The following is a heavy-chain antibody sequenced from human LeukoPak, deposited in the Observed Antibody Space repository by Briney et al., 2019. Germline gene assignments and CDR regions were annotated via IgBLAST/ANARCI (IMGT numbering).Heavy chain of an antibody. CDR1: GGSISSSSYY. CDR2: IYHSGST. CDR3: ARELSSSWYGEYYFDY. D-gene: IGHD6-13*01. J-gene: IGHJ4*02. Sequence: PSETLSLTCTVSGGSISSSSYYWGWIRQPPGKGLEWIGYIYHSGSTYYNPSLKSRVTISVDRSKNQFSLKLSSVTAADTAVYYCARELSSSWYGEYYFDYWGQGTLVTVSS. V-gene: IGHV4-39*07.